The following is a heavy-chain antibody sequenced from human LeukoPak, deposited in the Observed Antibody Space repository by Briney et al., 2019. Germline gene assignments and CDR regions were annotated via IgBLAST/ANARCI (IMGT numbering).Heavy chain of an antibody. CDR2: IWNDGSNK. Sequence: GGSLRLSCAASGFAFSTFGMHWVRQAPGKGLEWVAVIWNDGSNKYYADSAKGRFTISRDNSKNTVYLQMNSLRAEDTAEYYCARDVYCSGGSCYSGGIYYGMDVWGQGTTVTVSS. CDR1: GFAFSTFG. J-gene: IGHJ6*02. D-gene: IGHD2-15*01. CDR3: ARDVYCSGGSCYSGGIYYGMDV. V-gene: IGHV3-33*01.